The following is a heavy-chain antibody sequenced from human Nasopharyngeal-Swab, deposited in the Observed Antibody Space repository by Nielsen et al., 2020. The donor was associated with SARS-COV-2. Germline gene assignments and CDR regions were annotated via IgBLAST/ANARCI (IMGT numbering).Heavy chain of an antibody. Sequence: GGSLRLSCAASGFTFSSYSMNWVRQAPGKGLEWVSSISSSSSYIYYADSVKGRFTISRDNAKNSLYLQTNSLRAEDTAVYYCARDRGITMPFDYWGQGTLVTVSS. CDR1: GFTFSSYS. J-gene: IGHJ4*02. V-gene: IGHV3-21*01. D-gene: IGHD1-14*01. CDR3: ARDRGITMPFDY. CDR2: ISSSSSYI.